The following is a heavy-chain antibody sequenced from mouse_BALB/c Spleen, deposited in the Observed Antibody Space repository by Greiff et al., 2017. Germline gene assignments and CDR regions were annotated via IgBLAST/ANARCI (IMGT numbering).Heavy chain of an antibody. CDR1: GYTFTSYY. V-gene: IGHV1S81*02. D-gene: IGHD2-1*01. CDR2: INPSNGGT. CDR3: TRYDSYGNYEGYYAMDY. J-gene: IGHJ4*01. Sequence: QVQLQQPGAELVKPGASVKLSCKASGYTFTSYYMYWVKQRPGQGLEWIGGINPSNGGTNFNEKFKSKATLTVDKSSSTASMQLSSLTSEDSAAYDCTRYDSYGNYEGYYAMDYWGQGTSVTVSS.